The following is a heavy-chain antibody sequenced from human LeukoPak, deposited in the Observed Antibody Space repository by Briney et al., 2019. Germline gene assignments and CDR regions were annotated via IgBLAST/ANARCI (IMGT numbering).Heavy chain of an antibody. CDR2: ISYDGSNK. CDR1: GFTFSSYG. D-gene: IGHD6-25*01. Sequence: GGSLRLSCAASGFTFSSYGMHWVRQAPGKGLEWVAVISYDGSNKYYADSVKGRLTISRDNSRDTLYLQIDSLRAGDTAVYYCARGYSSGRVDYWGQGTLVTVSS. CDR3: ARGYSSGRVDY. V-gene: IGHV3-30*03. J-gene: IGHJ4*02.